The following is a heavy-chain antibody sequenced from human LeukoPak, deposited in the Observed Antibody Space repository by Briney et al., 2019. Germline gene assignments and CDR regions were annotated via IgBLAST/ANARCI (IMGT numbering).Heavy chain of an antibody. J-gene: IGHJ3*02. CDR1: GFTVSSNY. CDR2: IYSGGST. D-gene: IGHD3-22*01. CDR3: ARAGYYYDSINAFDI. Sequence: PGGSLRLSCAASGFTVSSNYMSWVRQAPGKGLEWVSVIYSGGSTYYADSVKGRFTISRDNSKNTLYLQMNSLRAEDTAVYYCARAGYYYDSINAFDIWGQGTMVTVSS. V-gene: IGHV3-53*01.